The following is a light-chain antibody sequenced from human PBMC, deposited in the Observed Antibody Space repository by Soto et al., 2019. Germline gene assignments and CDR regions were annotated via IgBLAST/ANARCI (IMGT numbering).Light chain of an antibody. Sequence: EIVLTQSPGTLSLCPEERATLSCRASQSVSSSYLAWYQQKPGQAPRLIIYGAASRATGIPDRFSGSGSGTDFTLTISRLEPEDFAVYYCQHFGSSPLFTFGPGTKVDVK. CDR1: QSVSSSY. V-gene: IGKV3-20*01. CDR3: QHFGSSPLFT. J-gene: IGKJ3*01. CDR2: GAA.